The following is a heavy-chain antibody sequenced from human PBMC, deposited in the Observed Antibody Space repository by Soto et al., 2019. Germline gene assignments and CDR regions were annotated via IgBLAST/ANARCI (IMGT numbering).Heavy chain of an antibody. J-gene: IGHJ6*02. V-gene: IGHV5-10-1*01. CDR3: ARFGRGSGSYYYYYGMDV. CDR1: GYSFTSYW. CDR2: IDPSDSYT. Sequence: HGESLKISCKGSGYSFTSYWISWVRQMPGKGLEWMGRIDPSDSYTNYSPSFQGHVTISADKSISTACLQWSSLKASDTAMYYCARFGRGSGSYYYYYGMDVWGQGTTVTVSS. D-gene: IGHD3-10*01.